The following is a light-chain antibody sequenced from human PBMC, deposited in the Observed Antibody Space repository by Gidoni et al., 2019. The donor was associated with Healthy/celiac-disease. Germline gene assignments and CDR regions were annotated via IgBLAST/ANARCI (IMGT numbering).Light chain of an antibody. Sequence: DILLTQSPGTLSLSPGERATLSCRASQSVSSSYLAWYQQKPGQAPRLLIYGASSRATGIPDRFSGSGSGTDFTLTISRLEPEDFAVYYCQQHGSSPPWTFGQGTKVEIK. V-gene: IGKV3-20*01. CDR2: GAS. J-gene: IGKJ1*01. CDR3: QQHGSSPPWT. CDR1: QSVSSSY.